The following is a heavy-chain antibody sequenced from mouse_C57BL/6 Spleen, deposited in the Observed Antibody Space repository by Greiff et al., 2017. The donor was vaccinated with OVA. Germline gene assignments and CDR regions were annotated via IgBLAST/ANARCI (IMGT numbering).Heavy chain of an antibody. J-gene: IGHJ3*01. D-gene: IGHD2-10*02. Sequence: EVQLQESGPGLVKPSQSLSLTCSVTGYSITSGYYWNWIRQFPGNKLEWMGYISYDGSNNYNPSLKNRISITRDTSKNQFFLKLNSVTTEDTATYYCARDRYGGFAYWGQGTLVTVSA. V-gene: IGHV3-6*01. CDR2: ISYDGSN. CDR1: GYSITSGYY. CDR3: ARDRYGGFAY.